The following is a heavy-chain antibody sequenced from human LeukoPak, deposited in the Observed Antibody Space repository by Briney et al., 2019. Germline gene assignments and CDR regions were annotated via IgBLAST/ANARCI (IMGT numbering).Heavy chain of an antibody. Sequence: GGSLRLSCAASGFTFSSYAMSWARQAPGKGLEWVSAISGSGGSTYYADSVKGRFTISRDNSKNTLYLQMNSLRAEDTAVYYCAKGLARGRYFDWLSLDDAFDIWGQGTMVTVSS. D-gene: IGHD3-9*01. CDR2: ISGSGGST. J-gene: IGHJ3*02. V-gene: IGHV3-23*01. CDR1: GFTFSSYA. CDR3: AKGLARGRYFDWLSLDDAFDI.